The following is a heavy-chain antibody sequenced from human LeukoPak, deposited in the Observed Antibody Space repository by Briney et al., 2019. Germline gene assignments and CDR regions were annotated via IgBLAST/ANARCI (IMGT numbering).Heavy chain of an antibody. J-gene: IGHJ5*02. V-gene: IGHV3-21*01. Sequence: GGSLRLSCAASGFTFSSYSMNWVRQAPGKGLEWVSSISSSSSYIYYADSVRGRFTISRDNAKNSLYLQMNSLRAEDTAVYYCARDRMGPSSYNWFDPWGQGTLVTVSS. CDR1: GFTFSSYS. CDR2: ISSSSSYI. CDR3: ARDRMGPSSYNWFDP. D-gene: IGHD2-8*01.